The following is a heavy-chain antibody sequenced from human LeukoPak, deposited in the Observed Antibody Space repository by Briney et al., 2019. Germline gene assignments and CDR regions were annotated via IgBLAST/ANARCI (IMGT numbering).Heavy chain of an antibody. D-gene: IGHD6-19*01. CDR2: ISGSGDT. V-gene: IGHV3-23*01. CDR1: GFTFSSYA. Sequence: GGSLRLSCAASGFTFSSYAMSWVRQAPGKGLEWVSGISGSGDTYYADSVKGRFTISRDNSKNTLYVQVNSLGTEDTAAYYCARTRGSYNSGAFDYWGQGTLVTVSS. J-gene: IGHJ4*02. CDR3: ARTRGSYNSGAFDY.